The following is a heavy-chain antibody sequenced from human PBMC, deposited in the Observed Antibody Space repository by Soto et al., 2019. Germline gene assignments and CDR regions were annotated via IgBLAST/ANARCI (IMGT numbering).Heavy chain of an antibody. D-gene: IGHD2-8*02. CDR3: ARDKITGLFDY. J-gene: IGHJ4*02. CDR2: INHSGST. CDR1: GGSFSGYY. Sequence: SETLSLTCAVYGGSFSGYYWSWIRQPPGKGLEWIGEINHSGSTNYNPSLKSRVTISVDTSKNQFSLKLTSVTAADTAVYYCARDKITGLFDYWGQGALVTVSS. V-gene: IGHV4-34*01.